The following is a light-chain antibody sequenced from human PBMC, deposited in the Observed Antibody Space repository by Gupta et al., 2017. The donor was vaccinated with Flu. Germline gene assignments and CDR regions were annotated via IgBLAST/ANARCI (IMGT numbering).Light chain of an antibody. J-gene: IGKJ3*01. CDR1: QSISSY. Sequence: DIQMTQSPSSLSASVGDRVTITCRASQSISSYLNWYQQKPGKAPKLLIYAASSLQSGVPSRFSGSGSGTDFTLTISSRQPEDFATYYCQQRDSTLFTFGHGTKVDIK. CDR2: AAS. CDR3: QQRDSTLFT. V-gene: IGKV1-39*01.